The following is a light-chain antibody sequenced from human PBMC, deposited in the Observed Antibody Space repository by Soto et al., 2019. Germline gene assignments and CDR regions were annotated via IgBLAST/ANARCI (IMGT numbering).Light chain of an antibody. J-gene: IGKJ5*01. CDR3: QQRSNWPFT. CDR1: QSFSSY. V-gene: IGKV3-11*01. CDR2: DAS. Sequence: EIVLTQSPATLSLSPGERATLSCRASQSFSSYLAWYQHKPGQAPRLLIYDASIRATGIPARFSGSWSGTDFTLTISSLEPEDFAVYYGQQRSNWPFTFGQGTRLEIK.